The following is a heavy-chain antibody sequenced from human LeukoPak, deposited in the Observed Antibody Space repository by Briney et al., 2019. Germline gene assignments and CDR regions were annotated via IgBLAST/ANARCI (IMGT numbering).Heavy chain of an antibody. D-gene: IGHD2-2*01. Sequence: GGSLRLSCAASGFTFSIYSMTWVRQAPGKGLEWVSPISGSGDSTYYADSVKGRFTISRDNSKNTLYLQMNTLRAEDTAIYYCAKDSRDCSSTSCPKYYYGMDVWGQGTTVTVSS. CDR1: GFTFSIYS. CDR3: AKDSRDCSSTSCPKYYYGMDV. V-gene: IGHV3-23*01. CDR2: ISGSGDST. J-gene: IGHJ6*02.